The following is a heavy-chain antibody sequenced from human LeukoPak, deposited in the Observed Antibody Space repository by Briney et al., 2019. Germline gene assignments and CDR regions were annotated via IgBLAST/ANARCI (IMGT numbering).Heavy chain of an antibody. CDR1: EFTFSLYA. D-gene: IGHD2-2*01. CDR2: INDVSDDI. CDR3: ARDTFQPGRIDC. V-gene: IGHV3-21*05. J-gene: IGHJ4*02. Sequence: GGSLRLSCAASEFTFSLYAMNWVRQAPGKGLEWVSYINDVSDDIHYADSVKGRFTIPRDNAKNTLYLQMNSLRAEDTAVYYCARDTFQPGRIDCWGQGTLVIVSS.